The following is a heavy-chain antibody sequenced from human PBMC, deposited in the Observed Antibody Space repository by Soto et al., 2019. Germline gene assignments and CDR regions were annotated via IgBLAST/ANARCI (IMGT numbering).Heavy chain of an antibody. J-gene: IGHJ4*02. D-gene: IGHD6-13*01. Sequence: EVQLLESGGGLVQPGGSLRLSCAASGFTFSSYAMSWVRQAPGKGLEWVSAISGSGDSTYYADSVKGRFTISRDNSKNTLYVQMNSLRAEDTAVYYCAKDRDSSWGFDYWGQGTLVTVSS. CDR1: GFTFSSYA. V-gene: IGHV3-23*01. CDR3: AKDRDSSWGFDY. CDR2: ISGSGDST.